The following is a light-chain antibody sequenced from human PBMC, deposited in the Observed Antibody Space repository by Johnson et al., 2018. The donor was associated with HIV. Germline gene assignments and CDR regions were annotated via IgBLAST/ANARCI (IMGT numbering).Light chain of an antibody. CDR2: DNN. CDR1: DSDIGNNY. V-gene: IGLV1-51*01. CDR3: ETWDSSLSGV. J-gene: IGLJ1*01. Sequence: QSVLTQPPSVSAAPGQKVTISCFGSDSDIGNNYVSWYQQLPGTAPKLLIYDNNKRPSGIPDRFSGSKSGTSATLGITGLQTGDEADYYCETWDSSLSGVFVTGTKVTVL.